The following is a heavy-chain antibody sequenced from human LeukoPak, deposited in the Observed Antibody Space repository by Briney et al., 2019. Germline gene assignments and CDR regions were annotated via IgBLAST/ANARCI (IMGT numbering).Heavy chain of an antibody. J-gene: IGHJ4*02. CDR2: IYYSGST. D-gene: IGHD6-13*01. Sequence: SETLALTCTVSGGSISSSSYYWGWIRQPPGQGLEYIGSIYYSGSTYYSPSLKSRVTMAVDTSKNQFSLKLSSVTAADTAVYYCATIVAAAARGFFDYWVQGTLVTVSS. CDR3: ATIVAAAARGFFDY. V-gene: IGHV4-39*01. CDR1: GGSISSSSYY.